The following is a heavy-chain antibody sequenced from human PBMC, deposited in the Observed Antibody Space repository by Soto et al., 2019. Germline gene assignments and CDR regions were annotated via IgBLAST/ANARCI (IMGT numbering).Heavy chain of an antibody. J-gene: IGHJ6*02. Sequence: GESLKISCKGSGYSFTSYWIGWVRQMPGKGLEWMGIIYPGDSDTRYSPSFQGQVTISADKSISTAYLQWSSLKASDTAVYYCARDEGPDNWNYIGSQYYYYYYGMDVWGQGTTVTVSS. CDR1: GYSFTSYW. CDR2: IYPGDSDT. D-gene: IGHD1-7*01. V-gene: IGHV5-51*01. CDR3: ARDEGPDNWNYIGSQYYYYYYGMDV.